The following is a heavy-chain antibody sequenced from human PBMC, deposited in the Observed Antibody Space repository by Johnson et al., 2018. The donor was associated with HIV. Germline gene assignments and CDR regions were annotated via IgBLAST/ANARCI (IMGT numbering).Heavy chain of an antibody. CDR3: ASAWGELDDAFDI. J-gene: IGHJ3*02. CDR1: GFTFSSYG. Sequence: QVQLVESGGALVQPGGSLRLSCAASGFTFSSYGMHWVRQAPGKGLEWVAVISYDGSNKYYADSVKGRFTISRDNSKNTLYLQMNSLRAEDTAVYYCASAWGELDDAFDIWGQGTMVTVSS. CDR2: ISYDGSNK. V-gene: IGHV3-30*03. D-gene: IGHD1-26*01.